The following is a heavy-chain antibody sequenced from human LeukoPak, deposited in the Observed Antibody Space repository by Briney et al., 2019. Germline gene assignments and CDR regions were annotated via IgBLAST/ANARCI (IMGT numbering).Heavy chain of an antibody. Sequence: SETLSLTCTVSGGSISSSSYYWGWIRQPPGKGLEWIGSIYYSGSTYYNPSLKSRVTISVDTSKNQFSLKLSSVTAADTAVYYCARVIGSGWPYYYYMDVWGKGTTVTVSS. J-gene: IGHJ6*03. D-gene: IGHD6-19*01. CDR3: ARVIGSGWPYYYYMDV. V-gene: IGHV4-39*07. CDR1: GGSISSSSYY. CDR2: IYYSGST.